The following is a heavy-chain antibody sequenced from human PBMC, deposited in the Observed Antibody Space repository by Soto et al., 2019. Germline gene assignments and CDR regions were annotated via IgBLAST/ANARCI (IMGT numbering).Heavy chain of an antibody. D-gene: IGHD3-22*01. V-gene: IGHV4-59*01. CDR1: GGSISSYY. Sequence: PSETLSLTCTVSGGSISSYYLSWIRQPPGKGLEWIGYIYYSGSTNYNPSLKSRVTISVDTSKNQFSLKLSSVTAADTAVYYCARDGYYYDSSGYQRVYYFDYWGQGTLVTVSS. J-gene: IGHJ4*02. CDR3: ARDGYYYDSSGYQRVYYFDY. CDR2: IYYSGST.